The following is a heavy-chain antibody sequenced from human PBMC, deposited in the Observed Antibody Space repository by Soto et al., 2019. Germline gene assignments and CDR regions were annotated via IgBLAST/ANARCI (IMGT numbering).Heavy chain of an antibody. CDR3: ALRSMAVVPEY. Sequence: QVQLQESGPGLVKPSETLSLTCAVSGDSISTYYCMWIRQPPGKGLESIGYLYYGRSANYNPSLRSRVTLSVDTSTTQCSLTLSSTTAADTAVYYCALRSMAVVPEYGGQGTLVTVSS. J-gene: IGHJ4*02. CDR1: GDSISTYY. D-gene: IGHD3-22*01. CDR2: LYYGRSA. V-gene: IGHV4-59*01.